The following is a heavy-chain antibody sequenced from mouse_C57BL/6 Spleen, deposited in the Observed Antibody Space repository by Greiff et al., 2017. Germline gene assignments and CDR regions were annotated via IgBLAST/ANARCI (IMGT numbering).Heavy chain of an antibody. Sequence: DVHLVESGGGLVKPGGSLKLSCAASGFTFSSYAMSWVRQTPEKRLEWVATISDGGSYTYYPDNLKGRFTISRDNAKNNLYLQMSQLKSEDTAMYYCARERSLLRYFEGWGTGTTVTVSS. CDR1: GFTFSSYA. J-gene: IGHJ1*03. V-gene: IGHV5-4*01. CDR2: ISDGGSYT. CDR3: ARERSLLRYFEG.